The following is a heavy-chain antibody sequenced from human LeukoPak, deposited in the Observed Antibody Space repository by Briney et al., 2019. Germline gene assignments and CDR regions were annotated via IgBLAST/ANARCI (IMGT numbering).Heavy chain of an antibody. CDR1: GGSFSGYY. Sequence: PSETLSLTRAVYGGSFSGYYWSWIRQPPGKGLEWIGEINHSGSTNYNPSLKSRVTISVDTSKNQFSLKLSSVTAADTAVYYCARRIDTAIEWPLGGYFDYWGQGTLVTVSS. CDR3: ARRIDTAIEWPLGGYFDY. CDR2: INHSGST. J-gene: IGHJ4*02. V-gene: IGHV4-34*01. D-gene: IGHD5-18*01.